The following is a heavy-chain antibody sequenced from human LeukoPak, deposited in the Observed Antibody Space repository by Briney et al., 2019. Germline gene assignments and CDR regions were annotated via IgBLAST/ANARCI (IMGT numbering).Heavy chain of an antibody. V-gene: IGHV1-18*01. Sequence: SVNVSYKASGYTLNSYGICWVLQPPAPRLESMRWISAYNGNTNYAQKLQGRVTMTTDTSTSTAYMELRSLRSDDTAVYYCARDHTDRTLDYWGQGTLVTVSS. CDR2: ISAYNGNT. J-gene: IGHJ4*02. D-gene: IGHD1-7*01. CDR3: ARDHTDRTLDY. CDR1: GYTLNSYG.